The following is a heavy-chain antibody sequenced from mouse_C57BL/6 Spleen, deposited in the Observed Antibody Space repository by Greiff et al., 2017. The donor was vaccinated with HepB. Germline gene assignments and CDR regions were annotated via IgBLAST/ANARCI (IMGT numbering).Heavy chain of an antibody. CDR3: ARGERRGTYSHWYFDV. J-gene: IGHJ1*03. D-gene: IGHD1-1*01. CDR2: ILPGSGST. CDR1: GYTFTGYW. V-gene: IGHV1-9*01. Sequence: QVQLQQSGAELMKPGASVKLSCKATGYTFTGYWIEWVKQRPGHGLEWIGEILPGSGSTNYNEKFKGKATFTADTSSNTAYMQLSSLTTEDSAIYYCARGERRGTYSHWYFDVWGTGTTVTVSS.